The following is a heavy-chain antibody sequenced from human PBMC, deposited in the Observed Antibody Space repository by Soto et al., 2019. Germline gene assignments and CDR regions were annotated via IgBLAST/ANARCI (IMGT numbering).Heavy chain of an antibody. Sequence: SETLSLTCTDSGGSISGYYWSWIRQPPGKGLEWIGYIHYSGSTDYNPSLKSRVTISVDTSKNQFSLKLNSVTAADTAVYYCARGGPSSKWLDPWGQGTLVPVSS. V-gene: IGHV4-59*01. CDR1: GGSISGYY. J-gene: IGHJ5*02. CDR2: IHYSGST. D-gene: IGHD3-10*01. CDR3: ARGGPSSKWLDP.